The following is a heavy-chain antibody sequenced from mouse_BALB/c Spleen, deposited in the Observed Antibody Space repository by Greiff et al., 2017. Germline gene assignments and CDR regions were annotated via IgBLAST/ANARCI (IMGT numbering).Heavy chain of an antibody. D-gene: IGHD1-2*01. V-gene: IGHV5-9-3*01. CDR2: ISSGGSYT. Sequence: EVKVEESGGGLVKPGGSLKLSCAASGFTFSSYAMSWVRQTPEKRLEWVATISSGGSYTYYPDSVKGRFTISRDNAKNTLYLQMSSLRSEDTAMYYCAREAPPTTAHYYAMDYWGQGTSVTVSS. J-gene: IGHJ4*01. CDR3: AREAPPTTAHYYAMDY. CDR1: GFTFSSYA.